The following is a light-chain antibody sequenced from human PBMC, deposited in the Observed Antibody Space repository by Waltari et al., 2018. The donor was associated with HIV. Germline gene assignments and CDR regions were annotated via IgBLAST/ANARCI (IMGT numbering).Light chain of an antibody. J-gene: IGKJ2*01. Sequence: EIVLKQSPGTLSLSPGVRATLSCRANQSVTSSYLAWYQQKPGQAPRLLIYGASSRATGIPDRFSGSGSGTDFTLTISRLEPEDSAVYYCQQYGSSPYTFGQGTKLEIK. CDR2: GAS. V-gene: IGKV3-20*01. CDR3: QQYGSSPYT. CDR1: QSVTSSY.